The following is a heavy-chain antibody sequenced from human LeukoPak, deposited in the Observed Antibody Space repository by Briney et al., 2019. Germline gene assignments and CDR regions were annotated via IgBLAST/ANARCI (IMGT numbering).Heavy chain of an antibody. CDR2: IYYSGST. D-gene: IGHD4-11*01. J-gene: IGHJ4*02. CDR3: ARQRSKVLDY. Sequence: PSETLSLTCTVSGGSISSSSYYWGWIRQPPGKGLEWIGSIYYSGSTCYNPSLKSRVTISVDTPKNQFSLKLSSVTAADTAVYYCARQRSKVLDYWGQGTLVTVSS. V-gene: IGHV4-39*01. CDR1: GGSISSSSYY.